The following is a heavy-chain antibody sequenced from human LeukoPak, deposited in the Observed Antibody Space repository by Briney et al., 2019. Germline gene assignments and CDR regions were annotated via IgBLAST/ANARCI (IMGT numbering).Heavy chain of an antibody. Sequence: ASVKVSCKASGYTFTSYYMHWVRQAPGPGLEWMAIINPSGGSTSYAQKFQGRVTMTRDTSTSTVYMELSSLRSEDTAVYYCARDFPAAGDFDYWGQGTLVTVSS. CDR3: ARDFPAAGDFDY. CDR1: GYTFTSYY. V-gene: IGHV1-46*01. D-gene: IGHD6-13*01. CDR2: INPSGGST. J-gene: IGHJ4*02.